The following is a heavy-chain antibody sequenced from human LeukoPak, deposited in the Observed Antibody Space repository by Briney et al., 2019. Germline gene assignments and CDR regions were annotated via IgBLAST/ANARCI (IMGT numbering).Heavy chain of an antibody. J-gene: IGHJ4*02. D-gene: IGHD6-13*01. V-gene: IGHV3-66*02. CDR1: GFTVSSNY. CDR2: IYSGGDT. Sequence: GGPLRLSCAASGFTVSSNYMNWVRQAPGKGLEWVSIIYSGGDTYYADSVKGRFTISRDNSKNTLYLQMNSLRPEDTAVYYCTRGPGSTWYSDYWGQGTLVTVSS. CDR3: TRGPGSTWYSDY.